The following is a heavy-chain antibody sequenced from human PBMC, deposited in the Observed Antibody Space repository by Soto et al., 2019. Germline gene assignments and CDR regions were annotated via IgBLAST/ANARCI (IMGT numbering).Heavy chain of an antibody. D-gene: IGHD3-10*01. CDR3: RRFHAAMTYGGAVLDS. J-gene: IGHJ5*02. V-gene: IGHV1-69*06. Sequence: QVQLVQSGAEMVKSGSSVKVSCKVSGGNFTTYGIGWGRQAPGQGLEWMGEIIPLLGTPNYAKRFQGRVTMTSDRSTTTVNMEISGLRSEDSATYLSRRFHAAMTYGGAVLDSWCEGTQAPFSS. CDR2: IIPLLGTP. CDR1: GGNFTTYG.